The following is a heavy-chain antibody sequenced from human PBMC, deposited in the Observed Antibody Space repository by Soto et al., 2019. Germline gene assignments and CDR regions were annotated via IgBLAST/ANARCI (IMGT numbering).Heavy chain of an antibody. Sequence: QVQLVESGGGVVQPGRSLRLSCAASGFTFSSYAMHWVRQAPGKGLEWVAVISYYGSNKYYADSVKGRFTISRDNSKNTLYLQMNSLRAEDTAVYYCAREMGANYYYYGMDVWGQGTTVTGSS. CDR3: AREMGANYYYYGMDV. CDR1: GFTFSSYA. CDR2: ISYYGSNK. D-gene: IGHD1-26*01. J-gene: IGHJ6*02. V-gene: IGHV3-30-3*01.